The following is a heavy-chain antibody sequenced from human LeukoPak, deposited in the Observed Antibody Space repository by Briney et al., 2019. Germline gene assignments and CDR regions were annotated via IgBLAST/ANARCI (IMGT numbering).Heavy chain of an antibody. CDR1: GGSISSSSYY. CDR3: ARRVITIFGVVINYGMDV. Sequence: SETLSLACTVSGGSISSSSYYWGWIRQPPGKGLEWIGSIYYSGSTYYNPSLKSRVTISVDTSKNQFSLKLSSVTAADTAVYYCARRVITIFGVVINYGMDVWGQGTTVTVSS. J-gene: IGHJ6*02. D-gene: IGHD3-3*01. V-gene: IGHV4-39*01. CDR2: IYYSGST.